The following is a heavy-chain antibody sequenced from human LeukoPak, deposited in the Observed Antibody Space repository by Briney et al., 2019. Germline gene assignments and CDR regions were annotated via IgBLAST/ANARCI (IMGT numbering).Heavy chain of an antibody. D-gene: IGHD6-13*01. J-gene: IGHJ4*02. CDR1: GLTFSSYA. V-gene: IGHV3-23*01. CDR3: AKDFQQKLGLYYFDY. CDR2: ISGSGGST. Sequence: GGSLRLSCAASGLTFSSYAMSWVRQAPGKGLEWVSAISGSGGSTYYADSVKGRFTISRDNSKNTLYLQMNSLRAEDKAVYYCAKDFQQKLGLYYFDYWGQGTLVTVSS.